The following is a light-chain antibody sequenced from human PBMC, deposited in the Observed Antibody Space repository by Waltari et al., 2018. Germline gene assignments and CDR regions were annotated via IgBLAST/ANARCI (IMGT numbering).Light chain of an antibody. CDR2: WAS. J-gene: IGKJ3*01. V-gene: IGKV4-1*01. CDR3: LQYFATPFT. CDR1: QSILYNSDNKNY. Sequence: DVVMTQSPESLAVSLGERATIHCKSRQSILYNSDNKNYLAWFQQKPGQPPKLLIYWASTRGSGVPDRFSGSGSGRDFTLTISSLQAEDVAIYYCLQYFATPFTFGPGTKLDIK.